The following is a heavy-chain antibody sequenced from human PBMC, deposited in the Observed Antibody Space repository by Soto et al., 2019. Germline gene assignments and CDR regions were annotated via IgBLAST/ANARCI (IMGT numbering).Heavy chain of an antibody. CDR2: ISGSGGST. J-gene: IGHJ5*02. D-gene: IGHD1-26*01. Sequence: GGSLRLSCAASGFTFSNYAMSWVRQAPGEGLEWVSVISGSGGSTYYADSVKGRFTISRDNSKNTLYLQMSSLRAEDTALYYCAKDXLIGGDTPRFDPWGQGTLVTVSS. CDR3: AKDXLIGGDTPRFDP. CDR1: GFTFSNYA. V-gene: IGHV3-23*01.